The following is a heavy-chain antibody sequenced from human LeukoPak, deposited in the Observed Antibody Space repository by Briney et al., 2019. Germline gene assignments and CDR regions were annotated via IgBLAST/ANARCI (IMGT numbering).Heavy chain of an antibody. CDR1: GGSISSGRYY. Sequence: SETLSLTCTVSGGSISSGRYYWSWIRQPPGKGLEWIGYIYYSGSTNYNPSLKSRVTISVDTSKNQFSLKLSSVTATDTAVYYCARLAAAGYYFDYWGQGTLVTVSS. J-gene: IGHJ4*02. V-gene: IGHV4-61*01. CDR3: ARLAAAGYYFDY. CDR2: IYYSGST. D-gene: IGHD6-13*01.